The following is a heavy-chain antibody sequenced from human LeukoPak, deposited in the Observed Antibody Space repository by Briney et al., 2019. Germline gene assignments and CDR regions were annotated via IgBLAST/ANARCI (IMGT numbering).Heavy chain of an antibody. D-gene: IGHD2-2*01. V-gene: IGHV3-30*02. J-gene: IGHJ5*02. CDR1: GASISSGSYY. Sequence: PSETLSLTCTVSGASISSGSYYWGWIRQPPGKGLEWVAFIRYDGSNKYYADSVKGRFTISRDNSKNTLYLQMNSLRAEDTAVYYCAKNQEVNIVVVPDLNWFDPWGQGTLVTVSS. CDR2: IRYDGSNK. CDR3: AKNQEVNIVVVPDLNWFDP.